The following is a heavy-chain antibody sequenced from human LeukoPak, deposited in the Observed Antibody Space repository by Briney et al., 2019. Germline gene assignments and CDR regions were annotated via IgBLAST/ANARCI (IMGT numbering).Heavy chain of an antibody. CDR2: IKSDGSSP. Sequence: GGSLRLSCAASGFIFSSYWMHWVRQAPGKGPVWVSRIKSDGSSPSYADSVKGRFTISRDNAKNTVYLQMNSLRAEDTAVYYCAKDGHYSNFYFDYWGQGTLVTVSS. V-gene: IGHV3-74*01. D-gene: IGHD4-11*01. J-gene: IGHJ4*02. CDR1: GFIFSSYW. CDR3: AKDGHYSNFYFDY.